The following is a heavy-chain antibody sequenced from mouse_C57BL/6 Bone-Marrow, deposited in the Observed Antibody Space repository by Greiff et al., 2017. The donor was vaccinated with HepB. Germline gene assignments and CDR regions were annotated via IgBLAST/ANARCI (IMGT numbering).Heavy chain of an antibody. D-gene: IGHD2-2*01. J-gene: IGHJ4*01. CDR2: IWRGGST. Sequence: VQLQQSGPGLVQPSQSLSITCTVSGFSLTSYGVHWVRQSPGKGLEWLGVIWRGGSTDYNAAFMSRLSITKDNSKSQVFFKMNSLQADDTAIYYCATTTMVTTGYYAMDYWGQGTSVTVSS. V-gene: IGHV2-5*01. CDR1: GFSLTSYG. CDR3: ATTTMVTTGYYAMDY.